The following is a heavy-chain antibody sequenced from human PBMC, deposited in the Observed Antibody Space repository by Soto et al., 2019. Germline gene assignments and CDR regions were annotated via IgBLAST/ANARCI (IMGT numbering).Heavy chain of an antibody. D-gene: IGHD5-12*01. Sequence: SETLSLTCTVSGGSISSYYWSWIRQPPGKGLEWIGYIYYSGSTNYSPSLKSRVTISVDTSKNQFSLKLSSVTAADTAVYYCASQDGYKYYYGMDVWGQGTTVTVSS. CDR1: GGSISSYY. J-gene: IGHJ6*02. CDR3: ASQDGYKYYYGMDV. V-gene: IGHV4-59*12. CDR2: IYYSGST.